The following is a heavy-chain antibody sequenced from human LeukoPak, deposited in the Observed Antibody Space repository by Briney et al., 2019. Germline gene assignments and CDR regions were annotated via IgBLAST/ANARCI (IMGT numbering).Heavy chain of an antibody. D-gene: IGHD2/OR15-2a*01. V-gene: IGHV3-30*02. Sequence: GGSLRLSCAASGFTFSSYGMHWVRQAPGKGLEWVAFIRYDGSNKYYADSVKGRFTISRDNSKNTLYLQMNSLRAEDTAVYYCAKSGSILYYYYYMDVWGKGTTVTISS. CDR2: IRYDGSNK. CDR1: GFTFSSYG. CDR3: AKSGSILYYYYYMDV. J-gene: IGHJ6*03.